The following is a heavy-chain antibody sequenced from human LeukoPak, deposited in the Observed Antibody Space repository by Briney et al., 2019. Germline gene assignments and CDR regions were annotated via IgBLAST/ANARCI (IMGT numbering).Heavy chain of an antibody. J-gene: IGHJ4*02. V-gene: IGHV3-23*01. CDR3: AKSLGVGGYTRYKGFDQ. CDR1: GFTFKSFA. CDR2: ISGSDGSS. Sequence: PGGSLRLSCAASGFTFKSFAMNWVREAPGKGLEWVSSISGSDGSSHYADFVKGRFTISRDNSKNTLHLQMNSLRAEDTAVYYCAKSLGVGGYTRYKGFDQWGQGTLVTVSS. D-gene: IGHD3-16*02.